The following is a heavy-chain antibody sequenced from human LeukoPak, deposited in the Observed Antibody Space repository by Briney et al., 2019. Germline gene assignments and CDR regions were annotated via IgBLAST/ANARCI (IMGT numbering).Heavy chain of an antibody. Sequence: PSETLSLTCTVSGGSISSYYWSWIRQPPGKGLEWIGYIYYSGSTNYNPSLKSRVTISVDTSKNQFSLKLSSVTAADTAVYYCARVAVPAGYYYGMDVWGQGTTVTVSS. V-gene: IGHV4-59*01. CDR1: GGSISSYY. CDR2: IYYSGST. J-gene: IGHJ6*02. CDR3: ARVAVPAGYYYGMDV. D-gene: IGHD3-10*01.